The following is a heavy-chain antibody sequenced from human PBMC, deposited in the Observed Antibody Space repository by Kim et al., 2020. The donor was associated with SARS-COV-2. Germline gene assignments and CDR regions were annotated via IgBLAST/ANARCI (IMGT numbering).Heavy chain of an antibody. J-gene: IGHJ2*01. Sequence: YADTVKDLYTISSDNANNSLYLQVNSLRAEDTAVYYCARTDTFELWDFDLWGRGTLVTVSS. V-gene: IGHV3-21*01. CDR3: ARTDTFELWDFDL. D-gene: IGHD5-18*01.